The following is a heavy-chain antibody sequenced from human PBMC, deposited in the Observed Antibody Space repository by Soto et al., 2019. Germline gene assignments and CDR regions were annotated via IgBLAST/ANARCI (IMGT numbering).Heavy chain of an antibody. D-gene: IGHD2-8*01. Sequence: SETLSLTCAVYGGSFSGDYWSWIRQPQGKGLEWIGENNHSGSTNYNPSLKSRVTISVDTSTNQFSRTLSSVTAADTAVYYCASGRLYCTNGVCYIKSYYFDYWGRGTLFTAAS. CDR1: GGSFSGDY. J-gene: IGHJ4*02. V-gene: IGHV4-34*01. CDR3: ASGRLYCTNGVCYIKSYYFDY. CDR2: NNHSGST.